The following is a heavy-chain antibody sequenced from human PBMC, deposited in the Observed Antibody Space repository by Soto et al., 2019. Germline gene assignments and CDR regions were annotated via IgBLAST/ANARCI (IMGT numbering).Heavy chain of an antibody. CDR3: AKGYIVVVPAAPINGMDV. D-gene: IGHD2-2*01. Sequence: EVQLLESGGGLVQPGGSLRLSCAASGFTFSSYAMSWVRQAPGKGLEWVSAISGSGGSTYYAGSVEGRFTISRDNSKNTLYLQMNSLRAEDTAVYYCAKGYIVVVPAAPINGMDVWGQGTTVTVSS. J-gene: IGHJ6*02. CDR1: GFTFSSYA. CDR2: ISGSGGST. V-gene: IGHV3-23*01.